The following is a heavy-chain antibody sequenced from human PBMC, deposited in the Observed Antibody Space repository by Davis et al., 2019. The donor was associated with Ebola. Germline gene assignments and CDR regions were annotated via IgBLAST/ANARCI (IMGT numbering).Heavy chain of an antibody. CDR2: VILMSGAT. Sequence: ASVKVSCKASGYTFTDHNIHWMRHAPGQGLEWLGRVILMSGATNYAQKFPGRVTMPRDTSLSTVYMELSSLRYDDTADYYCARGHNYAHEYWGQGTLVTVSS. V-gene: IGHV1-2*06. J-gene: IGHJ4*02. CDR3: ARGHNYAHEY. CDR1: GYTFTDHN. D-gene: IGHD4-11*01.